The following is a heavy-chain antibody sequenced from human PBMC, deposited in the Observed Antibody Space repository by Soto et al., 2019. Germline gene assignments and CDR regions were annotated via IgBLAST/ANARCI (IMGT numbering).Heavy chain of an antibody. J-gene: IGHJ4*02. CDR1: GGSFSGYY. D-gene: IGHD1-26*01. Sequence: SETLSLTCAVYGGSFSGYYWSWIRQPPGKGLEWIGEINHSGSTNYNPSHKSRITISVDTSKNQFALNLSSVTAADTAVYYCARLSSGSYSPFDYWGQGTQVTVSS. V-gene: IGHV4-34*01. CDR2: INHSGST. CDR3: ARLSSGSYSPFDY.